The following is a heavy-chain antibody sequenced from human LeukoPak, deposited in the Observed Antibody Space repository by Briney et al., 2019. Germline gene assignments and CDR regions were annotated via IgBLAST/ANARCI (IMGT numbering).Heavy chain of an antibody. CDR1: GYTFTSYY. CDR2: INPSGGSA. D-gene: IGHD1-20*01. Sequence: ASVKVSCKASGYTFTSYYMHWVRQAPGQGLEWMGIINPSGGSASYAQKFQGRVTMTRDTSTSTVYMELSSLRSEDTAVYYCARDDNFRPDDYWGQGTLVTVSS. V-gene: IGHV1-46*01. J-gene: IGHJ4*02. CDR3: ARDDNFRPDDY.